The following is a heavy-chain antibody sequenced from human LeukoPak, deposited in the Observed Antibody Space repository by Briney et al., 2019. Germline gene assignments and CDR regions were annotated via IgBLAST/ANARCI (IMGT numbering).Heavy chain of an antibody. D-gene: IGHD6-19*01. CDR3: ANQSPRLAVCLL. Sequence: GGSLRLSCAASGFTFSSYGMHWVRQAPGKGLEWVAFIRYDGSNKYYADSVKGRFTISRDNSKNTLYLQMNSLRAEDTAVYYCANQSPRLAVCLLWGQGTMVTVSS. CDR2: IRYDGSNK. J-gene: IGHJ3*01. CDR1: GFTFSSYG. V-gene: IGHV3-30*02.